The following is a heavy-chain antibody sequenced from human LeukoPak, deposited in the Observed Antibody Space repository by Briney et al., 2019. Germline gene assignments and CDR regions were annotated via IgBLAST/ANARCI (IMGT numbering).Heavy chain of an antibody. Sequence: GGSLRLSCAASGFTFSSYSMNWVRQAPGKGLEWVAAISSSSSYIYYADSVQGRFTISRDNAKNSLYLQMNSLRAEDTAVYYCARGSSSPFFDYWGQGTLVTVSS. J-gene: IGHJ4*02. CDR3: ARGSSSPFFDY. D-gene: IGHD6-6*01. V-gene: IGHV3-21*01. CDR2: ISSSSSYI. CDR1: GFTFSSYS.